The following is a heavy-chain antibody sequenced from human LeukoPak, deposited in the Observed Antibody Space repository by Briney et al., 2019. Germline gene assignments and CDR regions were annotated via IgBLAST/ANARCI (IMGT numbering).Heavy chain of an antibody. CDR1: GYTFTSYG. Sequence: GASVKVSCKASGYTFTSYGISWVRQAPGQGLEWMGWISAYNGNTNYAQKLQGRVTMTTYTSTSTAYMELRSLRSDDTAVYYCARVTHRGWYSFGFFDYWGQGTLVTVSS. CDR3: ARVTHRGWYSFGFFDY. J-gene: IGHJ4*02. CDR2: ISAYNGNT. V-gene: IGHV1-18*01. D-gene: IGHD6-19*01.